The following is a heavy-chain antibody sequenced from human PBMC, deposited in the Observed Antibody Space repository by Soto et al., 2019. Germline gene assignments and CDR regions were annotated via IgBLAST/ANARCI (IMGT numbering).Heavy chain of an antibody. D-gene: IGHD4-4*01. V-gene: IGHV3-33*01. CDR3: ARDRYPNYPPDAFDI. J-gene: IGHJ3*02. Sequence: GGSLRLSCAASGFTLSSNGMHWVRQAPGKGLEWVAFIWYDGSDKYYAGSVKGRFTISRDNSKNTLYLQMNSLRAEDTAVYYCARDRYPNYPPDAFDIWGQGTLVTVSS. CDR1: GFTLSSNG. CDR2: IWYDGSDK.